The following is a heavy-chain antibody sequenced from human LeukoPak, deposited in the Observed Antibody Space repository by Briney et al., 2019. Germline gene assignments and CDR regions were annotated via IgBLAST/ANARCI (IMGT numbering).Heavy chain of an antibody. CDR2: IYYSGST. D-gene: IGHD6-19*01. CDR3: ARISSGWYYYYFDY. V-gene: IGHV4-39*01. CDR1: GGSISSSSYY. Sequence: PSGTLSLTCTVSGGSISSSSYYWGWIRQPPGKGLEWIGSIYYSGSTYYNPSLKSRVTISVDTSKNQFSLKLSSVTAADTAVYYCARISSGWYYYYFDYWGQGTLVTVSS. J-gene: IGHJ4*02.